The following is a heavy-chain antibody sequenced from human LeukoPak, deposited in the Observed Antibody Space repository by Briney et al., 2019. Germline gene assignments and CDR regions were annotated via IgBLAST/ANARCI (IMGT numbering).Heavy chain of an antibody. J-gene: IGHJ4*02. CDR1: GFTFYDYA. V-gene: IGHV3-23*01. CDR2: ISGSGGST. D-gene: IGHD6-13*01. Sequence: GGSLRLSCAASGFTFYDYAMSWVRQAPGKGLEWVSAISGSGGSTYYADSVKGRFTISRDNSKNTLYLQMNSLRAEDTAVYYCAKAAYSSSSQDFDYWGQGTLVTVSS. CDR3: AKAAYSSSSQDFDY.